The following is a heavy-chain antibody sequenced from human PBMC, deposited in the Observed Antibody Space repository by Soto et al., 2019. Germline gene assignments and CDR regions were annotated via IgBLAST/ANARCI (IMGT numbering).Heavy chain of an antibody. J-gene: IGHJ6*02. V-gene: IGHV4-4*02. CDR2: IDHNGIT. CDR1: GGSISNSKW. D-gene: IGHD1-1*01. Sequence: NPSETLSLTCAVSGGSISNSKWRTWVRQVPGKGLEWIGKIDHNGITNYNPSLESRVTISKDESKNQLSLKLTSVTAADTAIYFCARLDRDYYYHGMDVWGQGTTVTVSS. CDR3: ARLDRDYYYHGMDV.